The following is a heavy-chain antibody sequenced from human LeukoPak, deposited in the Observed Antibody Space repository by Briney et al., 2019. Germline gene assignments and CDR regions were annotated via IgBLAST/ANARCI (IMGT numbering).Heavy chain of an antibody. D-gene: IGHD6-19*01. CDR1: GYTFTGYY. Sequence: ASVKVSCKASGYTFTGYYMHWVRQAPGQGLGWMGRINPNSGGTNYAQKFQGRVTMTRDTSISTAYMELSRLRSDDTAVYYCATTNPTSYSSGRGFDYWGQGTLVTVSS. V-gene: IGHV1-2*06. CDR3: ATTNPTSYSSGRGFDY. CDR2: INPNSGGT. J-gene: IGHJ4*02.